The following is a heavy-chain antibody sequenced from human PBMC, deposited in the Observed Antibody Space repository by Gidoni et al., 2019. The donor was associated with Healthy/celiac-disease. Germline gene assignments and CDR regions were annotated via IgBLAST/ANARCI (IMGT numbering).Heavy chain of an antibody. CDR3: ARGLKKVLRYFDWLIYGMDV. CDR2: INHSGST. J-gene: IGHJ6*02. Sequence: QVQLQQWGAGLLKPSETLSLTCAVYGGSFSGYYWSWIRQPPGKGLEWIGEINHSGSTNYNPSLKSRVTISVDTSKNQFSLKLSSVTSADTAVYYGARGLKKVLRYFDWLIYGMDVWGQGTTVTVSS. CDR1: GGSFSGYY. V-gene: IGHV4-34*01. D-gene: IGHD3-9*01.